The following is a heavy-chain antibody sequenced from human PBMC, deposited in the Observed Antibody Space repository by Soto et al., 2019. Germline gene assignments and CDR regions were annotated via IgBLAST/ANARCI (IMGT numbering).Heavy chain of an antibody. D-gene: IGHD4-17*01. J-gene: IGHJ4*02. CDR2: IKRNSDGATT. CDR1: GFTFRNAW. V-gene: IGHV3-15*05. CDR3: TTAATTVTTIDY. Sequence: EVQLVESGGGFVQPGGSLRVSCVVSGFTFRNAWMAWVRQAPGKGLEGVGRIKRNSDGATTDYAAPVKGRFTISRDDSKNTLYLQMNSLKNEDTALYYCTTAATTVTTIDYWGQGTLVTVSS.